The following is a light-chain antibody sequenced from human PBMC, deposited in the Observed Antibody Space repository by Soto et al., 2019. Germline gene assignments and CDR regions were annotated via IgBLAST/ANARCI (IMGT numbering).Light chain of an antibody. Sequence: IVLTQSPGTLSFSPCEIGTLSCSASHSISSNYLAWYQQKPGQSPRLLIYGASTRATGIPDRFSGSGSGTDFTLTISRLEPEDFAVYHCQQYDDSMTFGQGTKVDIK. CDR1: HSISSNY. V-gene: IGKV3-20*01. CDR2: GAS. J-gene: IGKJ1*01. CDR3: QQYDDSMT.